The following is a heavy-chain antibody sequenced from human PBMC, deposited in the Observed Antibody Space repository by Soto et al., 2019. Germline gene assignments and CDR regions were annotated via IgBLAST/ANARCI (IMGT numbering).Heavy chain of an antibody. CDR2: ITPILGIA. D-gene: IGHD2-2*01. V-gene: IGHV1-69*02. Sequence: VASVKVSCKASGGTFSSYTISWVRQAPGQGLEWMGRITPILGIANYAQKFQGRVTITADKSTSTAYMELSSLRSEDTAVYYCARGSPLSNVGYCSSTSCPHPWGQGTLVTVSS. CDR3: ARGSPLSNVGYCSSTSCPHP. CDR1: GGTFSSYT. J-gene: IGHJ5*02.